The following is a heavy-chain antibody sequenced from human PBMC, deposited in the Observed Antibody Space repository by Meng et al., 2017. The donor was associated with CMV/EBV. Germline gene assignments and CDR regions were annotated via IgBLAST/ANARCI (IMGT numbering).Heavy chain of an antibody. CDR2: ISGYNGQT. CDR3: ARAPIFSGGDCSH. V-gene: IGHV1-18*01. Sequence: QVQLVQSGAEGKKPGASVQVPGKASGYTFSSYGIRWGRQAPGQGLEWMGWISGYNGQTKYAQKFQGRVTMTTDTPTSTAYMELRSLRSDDTAVYYCARAPIFSGGDCSHWGQGTLVTVSS. CDR1: GYTFSSYG. J-gene: IGHJ4*02. D-gene: IGHD2-21*02.